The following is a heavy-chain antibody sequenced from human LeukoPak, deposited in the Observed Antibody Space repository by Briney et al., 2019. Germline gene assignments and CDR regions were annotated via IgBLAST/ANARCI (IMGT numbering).Heavy chain of an antibody. Sequence: GGSLRLSCAASGFTFSNYSMTWVRQAPGKGLEWVSGIKAGGGSTNFADSVRGRFTLSTDKSKNTLYLQMNSLRAEDAAIYYCAKDGGSGMGFDPWGQGTLVTVSS. CDR3: AKDGGSGMGFDP. CDR2: IKAGGGST. CDR1: GFTFSNYS. V-gene: IGHV3-23*01. J-gene: IGHJ5*02. D-gene: IGHD3-10*01.